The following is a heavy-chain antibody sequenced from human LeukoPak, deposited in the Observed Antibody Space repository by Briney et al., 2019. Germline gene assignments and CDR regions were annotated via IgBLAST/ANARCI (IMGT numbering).Heavy chain of an antibody. CDR2: IWYDGSSE. CDR1: GFTFRSYA. J-gene: IGHJ4*02. D-gene: IGHD3-10*01. Sequence: GGSLRLSCATSGFTFRSYAMHWVRQAPGKGLEWVAVIWYDGSSEYYAESVKGRFTISRDNSKSTMYLQMNSLREEDTGVYYCARDGALALIRGVVSKGKYYFDYWGQGSLVTVSS. CDR3: ARDGALALIRGVVSKGKYYFDY. V-gene: IGHV3-33*01.